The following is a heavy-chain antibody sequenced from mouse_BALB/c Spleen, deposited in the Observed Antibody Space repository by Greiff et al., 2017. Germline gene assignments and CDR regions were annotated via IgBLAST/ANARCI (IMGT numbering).Heavy chain of an antibody. V-gene: IGHV1-5*01. CDR3: TRGDDGYYGFAY. J-gene: IGHJ3*01. Sequence: EVQLQQSGTVLARPGASVKMSCKASGYSFTSYWMHWVKQRPGQGLEWIGAIYPGNSDTSYNQKFKGKAKLTAVTSASTAYMELSSLTNEDSAVYYCTRGDDGYYGFAYWGQGTLVTVSA. CDR1: GYSFTSYW. CDR2: IYPGNSDT. D-gene: IGHD2-3*01.